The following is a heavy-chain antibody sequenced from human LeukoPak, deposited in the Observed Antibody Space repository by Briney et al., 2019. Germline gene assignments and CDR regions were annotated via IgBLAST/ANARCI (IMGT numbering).Heavy chain of an antibody. CDR1: GYTFSSYG. CDR3: ARGITMVRGASPGY. Sequence: ASVQVSCKASGYTFSSYGISWVRQAPGQGLEWMGWISAYNGNTNYAQKLQGRVTMTTDTSTSTAYMELRSLRSDDTAVYYCARGITMVRGASPGYWGQGTLVTVSS. J-gene: IGHJ4*02. V-gene: IGHV1-18*01. CDR2: ISAYNGNT. D-gene: IGHD3-10*01.